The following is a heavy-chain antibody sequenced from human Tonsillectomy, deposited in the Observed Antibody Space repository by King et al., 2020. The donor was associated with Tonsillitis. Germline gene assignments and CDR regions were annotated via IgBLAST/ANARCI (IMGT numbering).Heavy chain of an antibody. J-gene: IGHJ6*03. D-gene: IGHD3-10*01. CDR2: IYPDDSDT. CDR3: ARNHYYGAQRYMDV. Sequence: VQLVESGAEVKKPGESLRISCKGSGYSFTSYWIGWVRQMPGKGLEWMGIIYPDDSDTRYSPSFQGQVTISADKSISTAYLRWSSLKASDTAMYYCARNHYYGAQRYMDVWQRDRGHRLL. V-gene: IGHV5-51*01. CDR1: GYSFTSYW.